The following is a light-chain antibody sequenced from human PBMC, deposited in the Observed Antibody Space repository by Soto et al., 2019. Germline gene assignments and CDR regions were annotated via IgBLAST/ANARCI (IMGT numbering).Light chain of an antibody. CDR1: SSDVGSYNL. J-gene: IGLJ1*01. CDR2: EVS. CDR3: CSYAGSSTYV. V-gene: IGLV2-23*02. Sequence: QSVLTQPASVSRSPGQAITISCTGTSSDVGSYNLVSWYQQHPGKAPKLMIYEVSKRPSGVSNRFSGSKSGNTASLTISGLQAGDEADYYCCSYAGSSTYVFGTGTKVTVL.